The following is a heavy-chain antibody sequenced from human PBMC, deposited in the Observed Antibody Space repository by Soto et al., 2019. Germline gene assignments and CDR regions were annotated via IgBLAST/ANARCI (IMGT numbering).Heavy chain of an antibody. Sequence: QVQLVQSGAEEKKPGASVKVSCKASGYTFTGYAMHWVRQAPGQRLEWMGWINAGNGNTKYSPKFQDRVTITRDTPASTADMELSSLRSDDTAVYYCARAVAVPADFDYWGQGTLVTVSS. D-gene: IGHD6-19*01. J-gene: IGHJ4*02. V-gene: IGHV1-3*05. CDR1: GYTFTGYA. CDR3: ARAVAVPADFDY. CDR2: INAGNGNT.